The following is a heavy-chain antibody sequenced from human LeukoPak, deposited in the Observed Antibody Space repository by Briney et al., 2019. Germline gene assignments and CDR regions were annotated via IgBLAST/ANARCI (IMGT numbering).Heavy chain of an antibody. CDR2: IRYDGSNE. V-gene: IGHV3-30*02. Sequence: PGGSLRLSCAASGFTFSDYGMHWVRQAPGKGLEWVAFIRYDGSNEYYPDSVKGRFTISRENSRNMLYLQMNSLRPEDTAVYYCAKGGSASHNWFDPWGQGTLVTVSS. D-gene: IGHD2-15*01. CDR3: AKGGSASHNWFDP. J-gene: IGHJ5*02. CDR1: GFTFSDYG.